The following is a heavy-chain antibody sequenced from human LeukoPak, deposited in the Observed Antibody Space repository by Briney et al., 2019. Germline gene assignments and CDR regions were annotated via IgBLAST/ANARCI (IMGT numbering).Heavy chain of an antibody. CDR3: WRDYYCSSISCSNWFDP. D-gene: IGHD2-2*01. J-gene: IGHJ5*02. CDR2: IYTSGRT. Sequence: SETLSRTCTVSGVFISNLYWSWIRQAAGQGLEWCRRIYTSGRTDSKPSLESRVTMSVASSKNQFSLKRRSGTHADTAVYCCWRDYYCSSISCSNWFDPWGQGPLVTVSS. V-gene: IGHV4-4*07. CDR1: GVFISNLY.